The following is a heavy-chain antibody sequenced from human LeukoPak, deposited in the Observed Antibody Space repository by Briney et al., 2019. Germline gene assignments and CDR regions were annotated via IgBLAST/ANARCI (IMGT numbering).Heavy chain of an antibody. D-gene: IGHD3-10*01. CDR3: AKAALGGLLGYDAFDI. J-gene: IGHJ3*02. V-gene: IGHV3-9*01. CDR2: ISWNSGSI. CDR1: GFTFSSYA. Sequence: TGGSLRLSCAASGFTFSSYAMSWVRQAPGTGLEGVSGISWNSGSIGYADSVKGRFTISRDNAKNSLYLQMNSLRAEDTALYYCAKAALGGLLGYDAFDIWGQGTMVTVSS.